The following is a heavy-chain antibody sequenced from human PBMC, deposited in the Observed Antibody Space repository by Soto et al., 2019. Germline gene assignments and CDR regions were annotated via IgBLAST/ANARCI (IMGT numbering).Heavy chain of an antibody. V-gene: IGHV2-5*02. CDR3: AHSRRLSGYEYYYYYYAMDV. J-gene: IGHJ6*02. CDR1: GFSLSTSGVG. D-gene: IGHD5-12*01. CDR2: IYWDDDK. Sequence: QITLKESGPTLVKPTQTLTLTCTFSGFSLSTSGVGVGWIRQPPGKALEWLALIYWDDDKRYSPSLKCRLTISKDTSKNQVVLTMTNMDPVDTATYYCAHSRRLSGYEYYYYYYAMDVGGQGTTVTVSS.